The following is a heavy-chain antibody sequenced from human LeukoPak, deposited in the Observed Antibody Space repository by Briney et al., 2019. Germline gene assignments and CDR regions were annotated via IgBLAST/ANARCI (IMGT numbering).Heavy chain of an antibody. V-gene: IGHV3-23*01. CDR1: GFTFSTYA. Sequence: PGGSLRLSCAASGFTFSTYAMSWVRQAPGKGPEWVSLISGSGGSTYYADSVKGRFTISRDNSKNTLSLQMDSLRPEDTAVYYCGKHDSASDYWGQGTLVTVSS. D-gene: IGHD1-26*01. CDR3: GKHDSASDY. CDR2: ISGSGGST. J-gene: IGHJ4*02.